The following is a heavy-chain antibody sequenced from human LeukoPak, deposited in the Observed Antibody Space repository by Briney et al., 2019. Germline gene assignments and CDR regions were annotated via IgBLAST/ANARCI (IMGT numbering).Heavy chain of an antibody. J-gene: IGHJ3*02. CDR2: ITRNGGTT. CDR3: ARGYLKGPFDI. D-gene: IGHD5-18*01. V-gene: IGHV3-20*01. CDR1: GVTFDNYG. Sequence: GGSLRLSCIASGVTFDNYGMSWVRQVPGKGLEWVSGITRNGGTTDYADSVKGRFTISRDNAKNSLYLQMSGLRAEDTALYHCARGYLKGPFDIWGQGTMVTVSS.